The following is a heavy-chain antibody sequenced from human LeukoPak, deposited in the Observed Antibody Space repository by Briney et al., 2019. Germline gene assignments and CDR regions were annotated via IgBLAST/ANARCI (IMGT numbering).Heavy chain of an antibody. V-gene: IGHV3-23*01. CDR1: GFTFSSYA. J-gene: IGHJ6*03. Sequence: GGSLRLSCAASGFTFSSYAMSWVRQAPGKGLEWVSDINDSGGTTYYADSVTGRFTVSRDNSKSTLYLQMNSLSAEDTAVYFCAKGAGRNYYYYMDVWGKGTTVSVSS. D-gene: IGHD3-10*01. CDR2: INDSGGTT. CDR3: AKGAGRNYYYYMDV.